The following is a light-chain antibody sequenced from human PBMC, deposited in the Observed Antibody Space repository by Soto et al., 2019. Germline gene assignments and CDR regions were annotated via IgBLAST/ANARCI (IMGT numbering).Light chain of an antibody. J-gene: IGKJ5*01. CDR2: GAS. Sequence: EIVMTQSPATLYLSPGERATLSCRASQSVSSNLAWYQQKPGQAPRLLIYGASTRATGIPDRFSGSGSGTEFTLTISYLQSEDFAVYCCQQYNNCPQISFGQGTLLEIK. CDR1: QSVSSN. CDR3: QQYNNCPQIS. V-gene: IGKV3-15*01.